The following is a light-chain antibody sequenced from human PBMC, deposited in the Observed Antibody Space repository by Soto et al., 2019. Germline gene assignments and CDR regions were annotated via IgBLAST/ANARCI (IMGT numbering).Light chain of an antibody. CDR2: AAS. Sequence: DIQMTQSPSSLSASVGDRVTITCRASQSTSNYLNWYQQRPGKAPKLLIYAASSLQSGVPSRFSGSGSGTDFTLTIRSLQPEDFATYYCQQSYSSPPTFGQGTKVEIK. J-gene: IGKJ1*01. CDR1: QSTSNY. V-gene: IGKV1-39*01. CDR3: QQSYSSPPT.